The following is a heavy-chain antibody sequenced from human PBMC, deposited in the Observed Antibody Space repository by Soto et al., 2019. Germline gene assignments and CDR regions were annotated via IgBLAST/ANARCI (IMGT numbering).Heavy chain of an antibody. Sequence: KPSETLSLTCTVSGGSISSGGYYWSWIRQHPGKGLEWIGYIYYSGSTYYNPSLKSRVTISVDRSKNQFYLKLSSVTAADTAVYYCARRGVVTAIRAFDIWGQGTMVTVSS. CDR3: ARRGVVTAIRAFDI. CDR1: GGSISSGGYY. D-gene: IGHD2-21*02. CDR2: IYYSGST. V-gene: IGHV4-31*03. J-gene: IGHJ3*02.